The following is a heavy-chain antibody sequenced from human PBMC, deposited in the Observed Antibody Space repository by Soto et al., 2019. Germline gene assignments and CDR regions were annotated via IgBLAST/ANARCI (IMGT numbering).Heavy chain of an antibody. Sequence: GASVKVSCKASGYTFTSYDINWVRQATGQGLEWMGWMNPNSGNTGYAQKFQGRVTMTRNTSISTAYMELSSLRSEDTAVYYCARAGIGLGYCSGGSCYFDAFDIWGRGTMVTVSS. J-gene: IGHJ3*02. CDR3: ARAGIGLGYCSGGSCYFDAFDI. CDR1: GYTFTSYD. CDR2: MNPNSGNT. V-gene: IGHV1-8*01. D-gene: IGHD2-15*01.